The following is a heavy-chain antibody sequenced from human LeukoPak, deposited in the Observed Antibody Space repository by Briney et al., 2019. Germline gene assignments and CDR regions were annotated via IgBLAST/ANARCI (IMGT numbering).Heavy chain of an antibody. D-gene: IGHD6-13*01. CDR2: IYHSGNT. CDR3: ARAGLGIATKFDP. J-gene: IGHJ5*02. CDR1: GGSISSSSYY. Sequence: SETLSLTCTVSGGSISSSSYYWGWIRQPPGKGLEWIGSIYHSGNTYYNPSLKSRVTISVDTSKNQFSLKLSSVTAADTAVYYCARAGLGIATKFDPWGQGTLVTVSS. V-gene: IGHV4-39*07.